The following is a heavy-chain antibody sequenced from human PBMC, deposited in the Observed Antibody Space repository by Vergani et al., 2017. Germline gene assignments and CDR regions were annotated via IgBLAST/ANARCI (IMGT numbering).Heavy chain of an antibody. D-gene: IGHD6-13*01. CDR3: ARGGGVHSSSWFGSAGYFDL. CDR1: GGSFSGYY. Sequence: QVQLQQWGAGLLKPSETLSLTCAVYGGSFSGYYWSWIRQPPGKGLEWIGEINHSGSTNYNPSLKSRVTISVDTSKNQFSRKRSSVTAADTAVYYCARGGGVHSSSWFGSAGYFDLWGRGTLVTVSS. J-gene: IGHJ2*01. V-gene: IGHV4-34*01. CDR2: INHSGST.